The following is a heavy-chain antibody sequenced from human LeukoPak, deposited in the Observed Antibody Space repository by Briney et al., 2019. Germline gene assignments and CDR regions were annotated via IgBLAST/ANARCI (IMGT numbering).Heavy chain of an antibody. CDR3: ARGGLYSSSSFYYYFYMDG. V-gene: IGHV1-46*01. CDR2: INPSDGTT. D-gene: IGHD6-6*01. CDR1: GYIFTSYY. Sequence: ALVKVSCKASGYIFTSYYMHWVRQAPAQGLEWMGIINPSDGTTNNAQKFQDRVAVIRDTSTSTVYMEVNSLRSDGTAVYYCARGGLYSSSSFYYYFYMDGWGKGTTVTVSS. J-gene: IGHJ6*03.